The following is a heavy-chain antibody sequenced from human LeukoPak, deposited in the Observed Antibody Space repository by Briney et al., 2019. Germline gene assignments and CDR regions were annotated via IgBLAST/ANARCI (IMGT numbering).Heavy chain of an antibody. V-gene: IGHV3-7*01. Sequence: PGGSLRLSCAASGFTFSTYWMSWVRQAPGKGLEWVANIKQDGSDKYYVDSVKGRFTISRDNSKNTLYLQMNSLRAEDTAVYYCARPRSRDVRGVAIFDYWGQGTPVTVSS. CDR1: GFTFSTYW. J-gene: IGHJ4*02. CDR2: IKQDGSDK. CDR3: ARPRSRDVRGVAIFDY. D-gene: IGHD3-10*01.